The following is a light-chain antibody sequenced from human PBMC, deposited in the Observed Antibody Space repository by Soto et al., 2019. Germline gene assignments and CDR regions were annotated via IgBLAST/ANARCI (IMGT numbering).Light chain of an antibody. J-gene: IGKJ5*01. CDR2: DGS. V-gene: IGKV3-11*01. CDR3: QQRVTWPLT. Sequence: EIVLTQSPGTLSLSPGERATLSCRASQSVSSYLAWYQQKPGQAPRLLIYDGSNRATGIPARFSGSGSGTDFTLTISSLEPEDFAVYYCQQRVTWPLTFGQGTRLEIK. CDR1: QSVSSY.